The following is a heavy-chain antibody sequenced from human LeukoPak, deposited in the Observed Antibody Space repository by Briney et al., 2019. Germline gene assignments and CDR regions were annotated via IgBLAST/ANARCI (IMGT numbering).Heavy chain of an antibody. D-gene: IGHD1-7*01. CDR1: GFTFSSYW. CDR2: INGDGSSA. J-gene: IGHJ4*02. CDR3: ATYNWNYEADY. Sequence: GSLRLSCAASGFTFSSYWIYWVRQAPGRRLVWVSGINGDGSSARYADSVKGRFTISKDNAKNTLYLQMKSLRAEDTAVYYCATYNWNYEADYWGQGTLVTVSS. V-gene: IGHV3-74*01.